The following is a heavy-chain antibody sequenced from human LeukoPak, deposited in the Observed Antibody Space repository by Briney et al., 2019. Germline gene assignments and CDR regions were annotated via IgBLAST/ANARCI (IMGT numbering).Heavy chain of an antibody. CDR3: ARRSMGSNFGYREGGFDS. J-gene: IGHJ4*02. CDR1: GSSISTYY. CDR2: IYYSGRI. V-gene: IGHV4-59*08. Sequence: ESSETLSLTCTVSGSSISTYYWSWIRQPPGKGLEWIGYIYYSGRINYNPSLKSRVTISLDTSKNQFSLKLTSVTAADTAVYYCARRSMGSNFGYREGGFDSWGQGTLVTVSS. D-gene: IGHD5-18*01.